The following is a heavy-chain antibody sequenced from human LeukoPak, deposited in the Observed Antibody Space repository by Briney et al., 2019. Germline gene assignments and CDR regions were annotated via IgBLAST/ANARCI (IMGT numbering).Heavy chain of an antibody. CDR3: ARLGTAMAQGLFDY. D-gene: IGHD5-18*01. V-gene: IGHV4-39*01. J-gene: IGHJ4*02. CDR2: IYYSGST. Sequence: PSETLSLTCTVSGGYISSSSYYWGWIRQPPGKGLEWIGSIYYSGSTYYNPSLKSRVTISVDTSKNQFSLKLSSVAAADTAVYYCARLGTAMAQGLFDYWGQGTLVTVSS. CDR1: GGYISSSSYY.